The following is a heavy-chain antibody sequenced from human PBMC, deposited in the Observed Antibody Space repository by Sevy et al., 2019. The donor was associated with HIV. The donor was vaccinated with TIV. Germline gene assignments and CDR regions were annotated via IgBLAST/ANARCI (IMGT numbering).Heavy chain of an antibody. D-gene: IGHD3-3*01. V-gene: IGHV4-59*01. Sequence: SETLSLTCAVSGGSISSYYWTWIRQPPGKGLEWIGYVNYRGSTKYNPSLKSRLTMSVDISKNQFSLKLTSVTAADTAVYYCARDSSTGITVHGVVTYGMDVWGQGTTVTVSS. CDR1: GGSISSYY. CDR2: VNYRGST. CDR3: ARDSSTGITVHGVVTYGMDV. J-gene: IGHJ6*02.